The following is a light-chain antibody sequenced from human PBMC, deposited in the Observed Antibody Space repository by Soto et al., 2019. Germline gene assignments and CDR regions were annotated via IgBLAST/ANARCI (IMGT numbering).Light chain of an antibody. CDR2: RNN. J-gene: IGLJ1*01. CDR3: AAWDDTVRSYV. CDR1: ISNIGNNY. V-gene: IGLV1-47*01. Sequence: QSVLTQPPSVSGTPGQRDTISCSGSISNIGNNYVHWFQQLPGTAPKVLSNRNNQRPSGVPDRFSGSKSGTSASLAISGLRSEDEAEYYCAAWDDTVRSYVFGTGTKLTVL.